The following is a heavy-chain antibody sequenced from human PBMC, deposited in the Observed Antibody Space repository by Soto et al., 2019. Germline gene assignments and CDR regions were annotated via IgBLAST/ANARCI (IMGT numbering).Heavy chain of an antibody. CDR2: INHSGST. CDR1: GGSFSGYY. Sequence: QVQLQQWGAGLLKPSETLSLTCAVYGGSFSGYYWSWIRQPPGKGLEWIGEINHSGSTNYNPSLKSRVTISVDTSQNQLSLKLISVTAADTAVYYCAREVADYGSGMDYWGQGTLVTVSS. D-gene: IGHD3-10*01. J-gene: IGHJ4*02. V-gene: IGHV4-34*01. CDR3: AREVADYGSGMDY.